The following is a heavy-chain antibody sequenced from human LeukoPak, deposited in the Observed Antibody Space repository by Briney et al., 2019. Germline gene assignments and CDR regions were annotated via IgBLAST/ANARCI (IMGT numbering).Heavy chain of an antibody. D-gene: IGHD6-13*01. CDR1: GYSFTNHW. Sequence: GESLKISCKGSGYSFTNHWIGWLRLMPGKGLEWMGIIYPGDSDTRYGPFFQGQVTISVDKSISSAYLQWSSLKASDTAMYYCATRITTAGDVWGRGTTVTVSS. V-gene: IGHV5-51*01. CDR3: ATRITTAGDV. J-gene: IGHJ6*04. CDR2: IYPGDSDT.